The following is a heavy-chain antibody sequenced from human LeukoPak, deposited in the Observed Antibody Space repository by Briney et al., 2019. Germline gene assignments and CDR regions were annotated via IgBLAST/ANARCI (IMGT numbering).Heavy chain of an antibody. CDR3: AELGITMIGGV. V-gene: IGHV3-48*03. CDR2: ISSSGSTI. D-gene: IGHD3-10*02. J-gene: IGHJ6*04. Sequence: SCKASGGTFSSYAMSWVRQAPGKGLEWVSYISSSGSTIYYADSVKGRFTISRDNAKNSLNLQMNSLRAEDTAVYYCAELGITMIGGVWGKGTTVTISS. CDR1: GGTFSSYA.